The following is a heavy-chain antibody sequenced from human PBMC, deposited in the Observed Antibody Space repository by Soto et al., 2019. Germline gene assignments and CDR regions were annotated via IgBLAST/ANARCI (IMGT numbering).Heavy chain of an antibody. CDR2: IYYSGST. CDR3: ARGISITIFGVVTWFDP. V-gene: IGHV4-61*01. D-gene: IGHD3-3*01. Sequence: SETLSLTCTVSGGSVSSGSYYWSWIRQPPGKGLEWIGYIYYSGSTNYNPSLKSRVTISVDTSKNQFSLKLSSVTAADTAVYYCARGISITIFGVVTWFDPWGQGTLVTVSS. J-gene: IGHJ5*02. CDR1: GGSVSSGSYY.